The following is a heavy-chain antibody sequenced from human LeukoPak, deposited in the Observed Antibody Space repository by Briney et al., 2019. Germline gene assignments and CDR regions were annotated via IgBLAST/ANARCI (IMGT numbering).Heavy chain of an antibody. CDR3: ARSSITIFGQQKRYYYYYMDV. CDR2: IYTSGST. J-gene: IGHJ6*03. CDR1: GGSISSGSYY. D-gene: IGHD3-3*01. V-gene: IGHV4-61*02. Sequence: SQTLSLTCTVSGGSISSGSYYWSWIRQPAGKGLEWIGRIYTSGSTNYNPSLKSRVTISVDTSKNQFSLKLSSVTAADTAVYYCARSSITIFGQQKRYYYYYMDVWGKGTTVTVSS.